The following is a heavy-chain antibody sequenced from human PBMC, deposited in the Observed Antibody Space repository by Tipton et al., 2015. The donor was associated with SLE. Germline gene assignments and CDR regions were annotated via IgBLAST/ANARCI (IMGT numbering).Heavy chain of an antibody. J-gene: IGHJ5*02. Sequence: TLSLTCAVYGGPFSGFYWSWIRQSPGKGLEWIGEIKHSGSTNYNPSLKSRVTISVDTSKNQFSLKLSSVTAADTAVYYCARLTAITIFNNWFDPWGQGTLVTVSS. D-gene: IGHD3-9*01. V-gene: IGHV4-34*01. CDR1: GGPFSGFY. CDR3: ARLTAITIFNNWFDP. CDR2: IKHSGST.